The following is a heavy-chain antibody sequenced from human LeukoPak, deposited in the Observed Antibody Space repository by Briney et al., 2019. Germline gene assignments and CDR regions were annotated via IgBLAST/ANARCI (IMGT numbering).Heavy chain of an antibody. CDR3: AKDDDWGRFNH. Sequence: GGSLRLSCAASGFSFRSHGMNWVPQAPGKGLEWVSGISPRGDITHYKDSVRGRFTISRDNFKNTVSLQLNSLRAEDTAMYYCAKDDDWGRFNHWGQGTLVTVSS. CDR1: GFSFRSHG. CDR2: ISPRGDIT. J-gene: IGHJ1*01. D-gene: IGHD3-16*01. V-gene: IGHV3-23*01.